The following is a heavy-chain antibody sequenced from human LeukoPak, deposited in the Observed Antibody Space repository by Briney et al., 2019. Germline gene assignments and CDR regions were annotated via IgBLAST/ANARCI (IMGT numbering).Heavy chain of an antibody. D-gene: IGHD5-18*01. Sequence: GGSLRLSCAASGFTFSSYAMHWVRQAPGKGLEYVSAISSNGGSTYYANSVKGRFTISRDNSKNTLYLQMGSLRAEDMAVYYCARDGVDTAMVNYYYYYYMDVWGKGTTVTVSS. J-gene: IGHJ6*03. CDR1: GFTFSSYA. CDR2: ISSNGGST. V-gene: IGHV3-64*01. CDR3: ARDGVDTAMVNYYYYYYMDV.